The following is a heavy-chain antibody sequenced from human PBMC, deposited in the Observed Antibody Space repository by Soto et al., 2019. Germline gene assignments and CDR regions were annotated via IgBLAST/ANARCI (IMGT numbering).Heavy chain of an antibody. CDR2: IVVGSGNT. V-gene: IGHV1-58*01. D-gene: IGHD3-22*01. Sequence: QMQLVQSGPEVKKPGTSVKVSCKASGFTFPSSAVQWVRQARGQRLEWIPRIVVGSGNTNYAQKFQERLPISRDMSTNTAYMELSSLRSEDTPVYYCAAVPYYYDTSGTYFDYWGQGTLVTVSS. CDR1: GFTFPSSA. J-gene: IGHJ4*02. CDR3: AAVPYYYDTSGTYFDY.